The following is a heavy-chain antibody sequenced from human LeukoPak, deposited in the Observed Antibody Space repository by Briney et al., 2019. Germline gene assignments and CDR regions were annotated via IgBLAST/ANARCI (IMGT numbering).Heavy chain of an antibody. Sequence: ASVKVSCKASGYTFTGYYMHWVRQAPGQGLEWMGWINPNSGGTNYAQKFQGRVTTTRDTSISTAYMELSRLRSDDTAVYYCARDFTPSIAAPGYWGQGTLVTVSS. CDR1: GYTFTGYY. V-gene: IGHV1-2*02. J-gene: IGHJ4*02. D-gene: IGHD6-6*01. CDR3: ARDFTPSIAAPGY. CDR2: INPNSGGT.